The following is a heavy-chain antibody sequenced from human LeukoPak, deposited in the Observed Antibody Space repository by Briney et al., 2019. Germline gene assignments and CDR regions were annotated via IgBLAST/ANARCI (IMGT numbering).Heavy chain of an antibody. Sequence: SETLSLTCAVYGGSFSGCYWSWIRQPPGKGLEWIGEINHSGSTNYNPSLKSRVTISVDTSKNQFSLKLSSVTAADTAVYYCARAQVIRDLIFDYWGQGTLVTVSS. J-gene: IGHJ4*02. CDR3: ARAQVIRDLIFDY. V-gene: IGHV4-34*01. CDR2: INHSGST. D-gene: IGHD3-22*01. CDR1: GGSFSGCY.